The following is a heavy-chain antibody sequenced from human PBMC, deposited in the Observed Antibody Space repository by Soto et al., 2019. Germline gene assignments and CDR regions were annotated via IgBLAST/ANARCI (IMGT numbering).Heavy chain of an antibody. CDR2: IYYSGST. CDR1: GGSISSGGYY. D-gene: IGHD3-22*01. CDR3: ARDRPGYYDSSGYHGYFDY. J-gene: IGHJ4*02. V-gene: IGHV4-31*03. Sequence: QVQLQESGPGLVKPSQTLSLTSTVSGGSISSGGYYWSWIRQHPGKGLEWIGYIYYSGSTYYNPSLKSRVTISVDTSKNQFSLKLSSVTAADTAVYYCARDRPGYYDSSGYHGYFDYWGQGTLVTVSS.